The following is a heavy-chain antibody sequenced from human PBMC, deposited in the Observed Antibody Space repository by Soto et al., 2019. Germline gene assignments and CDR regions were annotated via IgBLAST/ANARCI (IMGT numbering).Heavy chain of an antibody. CDR1: GFSFSDHF. V-gene: IGHV3-72*01. D-gene: IGHD7-27*01. Sequence: EVQLVESGGGLVQPGGSLRLSCVASGFSFSDHFMDWVRQAPGKGLQWVGRTRNKANSYTTEYAASVKGRFTVSRDDSKDSVYLQMNSLKTEDTAVYCCARDKWGGGFDYWGQGTLVTVSS. CDR3: ARDKWGGGFDY. CDR2: TRNKANSYTT. J-gene: IGHJ4*02.